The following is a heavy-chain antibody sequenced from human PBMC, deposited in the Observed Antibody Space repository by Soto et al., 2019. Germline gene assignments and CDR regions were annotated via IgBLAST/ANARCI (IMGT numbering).Heavy chain of an antibody. D-gene: IGHD5-12*01. J-gene: IGHJ4*02. V-gene: IGHV3-23*01. CDR1: GFSFSTYG. CDR3: AKWYGYGDY. CDR2: VSGGSGVT. Sequence: EVQLLESGGGLVQPGGSLRLSCAVSGFSFSTYGLTWVRQAPGKGLEWVSGVSGGSGVTHYADSVKGRFTITGDNSKNTVYLQMNSLRVEDTAVYYCAKWYGYGDYLGQGTVVTVSS.